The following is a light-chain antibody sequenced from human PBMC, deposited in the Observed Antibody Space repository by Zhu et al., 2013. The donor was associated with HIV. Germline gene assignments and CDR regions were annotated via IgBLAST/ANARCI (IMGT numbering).Light chain of an antibody. CDR3: QQRGSRPPYT. V-gene: IGKV3-11*01. J-gene: IGKJ2*01. CDR1: QTISTY. Sequence: EIVLTQSPATLSLSPGERATLSCRASQTISTYLAWYQQKPGQGPRLLIYDASNRATGIPVRFSGSGSGTDFTLTISSLEPEDSAVYYCQQRGSRPPYTFGQGTILEIK. CDR2: DAS.